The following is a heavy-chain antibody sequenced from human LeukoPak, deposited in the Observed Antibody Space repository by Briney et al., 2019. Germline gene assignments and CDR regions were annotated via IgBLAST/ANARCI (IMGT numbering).Heavy chain of an antibody. CDR3: ARLRYRPRSANFYYYYGMDV. J-gene: IGHJ6*02. Sequence: SETLSLTCTVSGGSISSYYWSWIRQPPGKGLEWIGYIYYSGSTNYNPTLKSRVTISVDTSKNQFSLKLSSVTAADTAVYYCARLRYRPRSANFYYYYGMDVWGQGTTVTVSS. CDR2: IYYSGST. D-gene: IGHD3-9*01. V-gene: IGHV4-59*12. CDR1: GGSISSYY.